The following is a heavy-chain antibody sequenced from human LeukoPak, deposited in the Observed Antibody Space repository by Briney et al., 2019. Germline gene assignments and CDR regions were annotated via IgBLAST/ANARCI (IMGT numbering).Heavy chain of an antibody. V-gene: IGHV4-39*01. CDR1: GGSISSSSYY. D-gene: IGHD5-18*01. J-gene: IGHJ4*02. Sequence: SETLSLTCTVSGGSISSSSYYWGWIRQPPGKGLEWIGSIYYSGSTYYNPSLKSRVTISVDTSKNQFSLKLSSVTAADTAVYYCARGGRYGRGYYFDYWGQGTLVTVSS. CDR3: ARGGRYGRGYYFDY. CDR2: IYYSGST.